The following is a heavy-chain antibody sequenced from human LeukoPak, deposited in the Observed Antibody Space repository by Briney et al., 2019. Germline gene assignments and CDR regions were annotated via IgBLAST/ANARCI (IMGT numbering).Heavy chain of an antibody. CDR3: AKDRIVVVPAAMNGNQFDY. CDR1: GFTFSSYA. CDR2: ISGSGGST. D-gene: IGHD2-2*01. J-gene: IGHJ4*02. V-gene: IGHV3-23*01. Sequence: GGSLRLSCAASGFTFSSYAMSWVRQAPGKGLEWVSAISGSGGSTHYADSVKGRFTISRDNSKNTLYLQMNSLRAEDTAVYYCAKDRIVVVPAAMNGNQFDYWGQGTLVTVSS.